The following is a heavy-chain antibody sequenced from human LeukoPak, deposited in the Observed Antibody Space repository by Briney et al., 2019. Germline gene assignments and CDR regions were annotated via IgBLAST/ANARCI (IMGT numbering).Heavy chain of an antibody. D-gene: IGHD6-19*01. CDR3: ARDLRVSSGWYVDWFDP. CDR2: ISCSSSYI. Sequence: GGSLRLSCAASGFTFSSYSMNWVRQAPGKGLEWVSSISCSSSYIYYADSVKGRFTISRDNAKNSLYLQMNSLRAEDTAVYYCARDLRVSSGWYVDWFDPWGQGTLVTVSS. J-gene: IGHJ5*02. V-gene: IGHV3-21*01. CDR1: GFTFSSYS.